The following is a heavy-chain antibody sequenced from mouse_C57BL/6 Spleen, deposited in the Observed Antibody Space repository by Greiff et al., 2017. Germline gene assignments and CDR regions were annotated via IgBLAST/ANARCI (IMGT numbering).Heavy chain of an antibody. CDR3: ARESSGSSPAWFAD. Sequence: EVQLQQSGPELVKPGDSVKISCKASGYSFTGYVMNWVMQSNGKSLEWIGDINPYNGATFYNQKFKGKATLTVDKSSSTAYMELRSLPSEDSAVYYWARESSGSSPAWFADWGQGTLVTVSA. J-gene: IGHJ3*01. CDR2: INPYNGAT. V-gene: IGHV1-20*01. D-gene: IGHD1-1*01. CDR1: GYSFTGYV.